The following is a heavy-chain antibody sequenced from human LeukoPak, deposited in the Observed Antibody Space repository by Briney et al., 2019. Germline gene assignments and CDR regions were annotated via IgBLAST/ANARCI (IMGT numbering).Heavy chain of an antibody. J-gene: IGHJ4*02. CDR3: ARGLGTILTGYYFDY. Sequence: ASVKVSCKASGYTFTGYYMHWVRQAPGQGLEWMGWINPNSGGTNYAQKFQGRVTMTRDTSISTAYMELSRLRSDDTAVYYCARGLGTILTGYYFDYWGQGTLVTVSS. CDR2: INPNSGGT. CDR1: GYTFTGYY. V-gene: IGHV1-2*02. D-gene: IGHD3-9*01.